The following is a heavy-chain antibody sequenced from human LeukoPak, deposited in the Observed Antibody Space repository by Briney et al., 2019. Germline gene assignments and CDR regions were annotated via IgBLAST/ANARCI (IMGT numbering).Heavy chain of an antibody. Sequence: GGSLRLSCAASGFTFSSYAMNWVRQAPGKGLEWVSGITGGGRSTYYADSVKGRFTISRDNSKNTVYLQMNSLRAEDTAVYYCARDQGIAMAGMNNYYYGMDVWGQGTTVTVSS. CDR2: ITGGGRST. CDR3: ARDQGIAMAGMNNYYYGMDV. V-gene: IGHV3-23*01. D-gene: IGHD6-19*01. J-gene: IGHJ6*02. CDR1: GFTFSSYA.